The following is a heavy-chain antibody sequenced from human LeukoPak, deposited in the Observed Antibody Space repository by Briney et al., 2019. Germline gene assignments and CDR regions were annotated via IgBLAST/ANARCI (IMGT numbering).Heavy chain of an antibody. CDR2: IQTGGNT. CDR1: GFTFSNYA. Sequence: GGSLRLSCAASGFTFSNYAMTWVRQAPGKGLEWVSTIQTGGNTYYADSVRGRFTISRQNSKNTVYLQMISLRVEDAAVYYCARISGGTSRTSWFDPWGQGTLVTVSS. V-gene: IGHV3-53*04. D-gene: IGHD2-15*01. CDR3: ARISGGTSRTSWFDP. J-gene: IGHJ5*02.